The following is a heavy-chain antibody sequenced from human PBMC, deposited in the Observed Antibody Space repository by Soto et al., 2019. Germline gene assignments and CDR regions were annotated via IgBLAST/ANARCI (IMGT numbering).Heavy chain of an antibody. CDR1: GFTFSSYG. Sequence: GGSLRLSCAASGFTFSSYGMHWVRQAPGKGLEWVAVISYDGSNKYYADSVKGRFTISRDNSKNTLYLQMNSLRAEDTAVYYCAKEGTTLHMDVWGKGTTVTVSS. D-gene: IGHD1-1*01. V-gene: IGHV3-30*18. CDR3: AKEGTTLHMDV. CDR2: ISYDGSNK. J-gene: IGHJ6*03.